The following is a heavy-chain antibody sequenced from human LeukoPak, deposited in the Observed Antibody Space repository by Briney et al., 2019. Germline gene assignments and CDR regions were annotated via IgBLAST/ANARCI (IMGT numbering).Heavy chain of an antibody. J-gene: IGHJ4*02. V-gene: IGHV3-43*02. CDR1: GLNFADYA. CDR3: AKESGKFDY. CDR2: ISADGGTT. Sequence: GGSLRLSCVVSGLNFADYAMHWVRQPPGKGLEWVSLISADGGTTFSADSVKGRFTIARDNSKNSLYLQMNSLRSEDTAIYFCAKESGKFDYWGQGTLVAVST.